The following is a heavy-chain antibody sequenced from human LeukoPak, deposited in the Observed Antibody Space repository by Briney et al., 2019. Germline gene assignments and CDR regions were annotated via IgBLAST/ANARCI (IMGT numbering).Heavy chain of an antibody. CDR3: AKGQRVDYGDYSFDR. CDR2: VNWNSGTI. CDR1: GLIFHDYS. Sequence: GGSLRLSCAASGLIFHDYSMHWVRQAPGKGLEWVSGVNWNSGTIGYTDSVKGRFTLSRDNARNSLFLQMNSLRPEDTAFYYCAKGQRVDYGDYSFDRWGQGTLVTVSP. D-gene: IGHD4-17*01. V-gene: IGHV3-9*01. J-gene: IGHJ4*02.